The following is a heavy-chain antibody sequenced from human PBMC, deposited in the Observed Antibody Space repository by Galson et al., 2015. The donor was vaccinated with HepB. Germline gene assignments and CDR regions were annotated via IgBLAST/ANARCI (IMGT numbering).Heavy chain of an antibody. CDR3: ARDPYYDSSGPSYFDY. J-gene: IGHJ4*02. CDR2: INPSGGST. Sequence: SVKVSCKASGYTFTSYYMHWVRQAPGQGLEWMGIINPSGGSTSYAQKFQGRVTMTRDTSTSTVYMELSSLRSEDTAVYYCARDPYYDSSGPSYFDYWGQGTLVTVSS. D-gene: IGHD3-22*01. V-gene: IGHV1-46*01. CDR1: GYTFTSYY.